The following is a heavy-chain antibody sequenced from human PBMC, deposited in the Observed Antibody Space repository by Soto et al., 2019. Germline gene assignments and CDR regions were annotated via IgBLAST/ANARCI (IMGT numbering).Heavy chain of an antibody. D-gene: IGHD6-19*01. V-gene: IGHV4-59*11. CDR3: ARPVAGNYCDY. Sequence: SHTCRVSDGSISSHYWSWLRQPPGKGLEWIGYIYYTGTTNYNPSLKSRVTISADKSISTAYLQWSSLKASDTAMYYCARPVAGNYCDYWGQGTLVSVSA. J-gene: IGHJ4*02. CDR2: IYYTGTT. CDR1: DGSISSHY.